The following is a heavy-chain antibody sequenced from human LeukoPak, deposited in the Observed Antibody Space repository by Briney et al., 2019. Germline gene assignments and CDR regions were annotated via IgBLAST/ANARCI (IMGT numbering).Heavy chain of an antibody. CDR1: GGSISSGGYY. Sequence: PSQTLSLTCTVSGGSISSGGYYWSWIRQPPGKGLEWIGYIYHSGSTNYNPSLKSRVTISVDKSKNQFSLNLSSVTAADTAVYYCARFSPRAMGNYLDFWGQGTLVTVSS. J-gene: IGHJ4*02. CDR3: ARFSPRAMGNYLDF. CDR2: IYHSGST. D-gene: IGHD7-27*01. V-gene: IGHV4-30-2*01.